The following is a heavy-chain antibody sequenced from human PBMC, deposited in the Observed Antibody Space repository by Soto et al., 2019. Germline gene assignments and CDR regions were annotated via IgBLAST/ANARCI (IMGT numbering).Heavy chain of an antibody. CDR1: GGSISGSNYY. CDR3: ATGGEGSIAVAG. V-gene: IGHV4-39*01. J-gene: IGHJ4*02. CDR2: IYYTGRT. Sequence: SETLSLTCTVSGGSISGSNYYWGWIRQPPGKGLEWIGAIYYTGRTYYKPSLKSRVTISVDTSKNQFSLRLNSATAADTAVYYCATGGEGSIAVAGWGQGTLVTVSS. D-gene: IGHD6-19*01.